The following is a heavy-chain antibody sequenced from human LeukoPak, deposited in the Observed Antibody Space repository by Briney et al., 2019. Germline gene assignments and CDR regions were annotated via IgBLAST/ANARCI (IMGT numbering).Heavy chain of an antibody. D-gene: IGHD2-21*01. CDR1: GYDFANSW. Sequence: PGESLKISCKASGYDFANSWIGWVHQMPGKGLEWMGIIYPGDSDTRYSPSFQGQVTISADKSISTAYLQWSSLKASDTAMYYCASLKDLGDCYDYWGQGTLVTVSS. CDR3: ASLKDLGDCYDY. V-gene: IGHV5-51*07. CDR2: IYPGDSDT. J-gene: IGHJ4*02.